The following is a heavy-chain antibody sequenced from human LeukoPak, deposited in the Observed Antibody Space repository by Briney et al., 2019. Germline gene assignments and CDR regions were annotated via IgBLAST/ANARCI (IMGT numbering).Heavy chain of an antibody. Sequence: SETLSLTCTVSGGSISSYYWSWIRQPAGKGLEWIGRIYPSGSTNYNPSLKSRVTMSVDTSKNQFSLKLSSVTAADTAVYYCARENIMITFGGVITLFDYWGQGTLVTVSS. CDR3: ARENIMITFGGVITLFDY. J-gene: IGHJ4*02. CDR2: IYPSGST. CDR1: GGSISSYY. D-gene: IGHD3-16*02. V-gene: IGHV4-4*07.